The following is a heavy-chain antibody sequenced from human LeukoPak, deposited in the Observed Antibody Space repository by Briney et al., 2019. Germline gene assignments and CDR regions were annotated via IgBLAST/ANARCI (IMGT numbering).Heavy chain of an antibody. V-gene: IGHV4-59*01. D-gene: IGHD5-24*01. CDR2: IYYSGST. Sequence: SETLSLTCAVSGGSISSYYWSWIRQPPGKGLEWIGYIYYSGSTNYNPSLKSRVTISVDTSKNQFSLKLSSVTAADTAVYYCARGSGWLQLYYFDYWGQGTLVTVSS. J-gene: IGHJ4*02. CDR1: GGSISSYY. CDR3: ARGSGWLQLYYFDY.